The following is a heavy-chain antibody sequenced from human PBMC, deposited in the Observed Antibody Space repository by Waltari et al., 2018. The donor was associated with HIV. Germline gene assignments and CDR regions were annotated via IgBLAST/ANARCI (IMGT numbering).Heavy chain of an antibody. J-gene: IGHJ4*02. V-gene: IGHV1-8*02. CDR1: GYSFIDFD. CDR2: MNPDNGDA. Sequence: QVQLVQSGAEIKKPRASVRVSCKASGYSFIDFDINWVRRPPGRGLEWVGWMNPDNGDAGYGHKFKGRFSLTRDTSTDTAYMDVTNLKSEDTAIYYWTKGRRGALFGDEWGQGTLVTVSS. CDR3: TKGRRGALFGDE. D-gene: IGHD3-3*01.